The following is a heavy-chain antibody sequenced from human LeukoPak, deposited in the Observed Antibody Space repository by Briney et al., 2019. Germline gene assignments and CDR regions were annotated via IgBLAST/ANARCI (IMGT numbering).Heavy chain of an antibody. CDR2: IYTSGSP. V-gene: IGHV4-4*07. D-gene: IGHD6-13*01. CDR3: AKDPRIQPKKQHAESGDY. Sequence: SETLSLTCTVTGGSISSYYWTWIRQPAGKGLEWIGRIYTSGSPSYNPSLKSRVTMSVDTSKDQFSLKLSSVTAADTAVYYCAKDPRIQPKKQHAESGDYWGQGILVTVSS. J-gene: IGHJ4*02. CDR1: GGSISSYY.